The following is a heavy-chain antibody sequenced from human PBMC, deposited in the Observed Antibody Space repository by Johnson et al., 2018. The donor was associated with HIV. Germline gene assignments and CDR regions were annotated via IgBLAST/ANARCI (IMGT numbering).Heavy chain of an antibody. CDR2: IRYGGATE. Sequence: QVQLVESGGGVVQPGESLRLSCAASGFTFSTSGMHWVRQVPGKGLEWVAFIRYGGATEYAASVKGRFIISRDDSKRIAYLQMNSLRAEDTAVYYCARACRDGYTCDAFDIWGQGTMVTVSS. D-gene: IGHD5-24*01. CDR3: ARACRDGYTCDAFDI. CDR1: GFTFSTSG. J-gene: IGHJ3*02. V-gene: IGHV3-30*02.